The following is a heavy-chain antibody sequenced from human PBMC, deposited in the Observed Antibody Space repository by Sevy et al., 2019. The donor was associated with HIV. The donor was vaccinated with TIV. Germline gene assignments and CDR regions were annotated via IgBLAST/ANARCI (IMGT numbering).Heavy chain of an antibody. J-gene: IGHJ4*02. CDR3: ASPFLYSNAPEADY. D-gene: IGHD5-18*01. Sequence: ASVKVSCKASGYNIKNYAINWVRQAPGQGLEWMGWINTNTGNPTYAQAFKGLFVFSLDTSVSTAYLQITSLEAEDTAIYFCASPFLYSNAPEADYWGQGTLVTVSS. V-gene: IGHV7-4-1*02. CDR2: INTNTGNP. CDR1: GYNIKNYA.